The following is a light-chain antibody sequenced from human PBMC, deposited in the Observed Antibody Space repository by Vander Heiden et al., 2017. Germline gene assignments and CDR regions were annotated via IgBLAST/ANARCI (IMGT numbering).Light chain of an antibody. CDR2: DAS. Sequence: DIQMTQSPSTLSASVGDRVTITCRASQSSSSWLAWYQQKPGKAPKLLIYDASSLESGVPSRFSGSGAGTEFTLTISSLQPDDFATYYGQQYNSYWTLGKGTKVQIK. V-gene: IGKV1-5*01. CDR1: QSSSSW. J-gene: IGKJ1*01. CDR3: QQYNSYWT.